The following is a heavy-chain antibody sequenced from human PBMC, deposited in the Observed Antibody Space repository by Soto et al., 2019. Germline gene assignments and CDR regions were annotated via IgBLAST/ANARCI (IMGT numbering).Heavy chain of an antibody. CDR1: GGSFSGYY. CDR2: IYYSGST. D-gene: IGHD4-17*01. Sequence: WATLAITGAVDGGSFSGYYWSWIRQPPGKGLEWIGYIYYSGSTNYNPSLKSRVTISVDTSKNQFSLKLSSVTAADTAVYYCARAYHLRREYYYYGMDVWGQGTTVPVSS. V-gene: IGHV4-59*01. J-gene: IGHJ6*02. CDR3: ARAYHLRREYYYYGMDV.